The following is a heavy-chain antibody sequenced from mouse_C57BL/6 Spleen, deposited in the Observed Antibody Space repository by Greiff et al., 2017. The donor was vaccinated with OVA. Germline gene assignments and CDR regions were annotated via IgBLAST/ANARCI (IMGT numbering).Heavy chain of an antibody. J-gene: IGHJ2*01. CDR2: ISDGGSYT. CDR3: ARDEDYYGSSPGDY. V-gene: IGHV5-4*01. D-gene: IGHD1-1*01. Sequence: EVQLVESGGGLVKPGGSLKLSCAASGFTFSSYAMSWVRQTPEKRLEWVATISDGGSYTYYPDNVKGRFTISRDNAKNNLYLQMSHLKSEDTAMYYCARDEDYYGSSPGDYWGQGTTLTVSS. CDR1: GFTFSSYA.